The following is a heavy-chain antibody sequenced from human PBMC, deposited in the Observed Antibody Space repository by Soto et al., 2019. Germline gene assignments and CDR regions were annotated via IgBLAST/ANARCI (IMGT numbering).Heavy chain of an antibody. CDR1: GFTFTRYS. V-gene: IGHV3-21*01. J-gene: IGHJ4*02. CDR3: ARESEDLTSNFDY. Sequence: GGSLRLSRAASGFTFTRYSMHCVRQAPGKGLEWVSSISSTTNCIYYADSMKGRFTVSRDNAKNSVYLEMNSLSAEDTAVYYCARESEDLTSNFDYWGQGTLVTVSS. CDR2: ISSTTNCI.